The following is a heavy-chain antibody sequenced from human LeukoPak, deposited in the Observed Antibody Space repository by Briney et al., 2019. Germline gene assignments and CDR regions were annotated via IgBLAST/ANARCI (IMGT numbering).Heavy chain of an antibody. CDR2: ISSNGGTT. V-gene: IGHV3-64*01. CDR1: GFTFSSDA. J-gene: IGHJ4*02. CDR3: ARSSGYGYYFDY. D-gene: IGHD3-22*01. Sequence: PGGSLRLSCAASGFTFSSDAMHWVRQAPGKGLEYVSAISSNGGTTHYGNSVKGRFTISRDNSENTLYLQMGSLRAEDMAVYFCARSSGYGYYFDYWGQGTLVTVSS.